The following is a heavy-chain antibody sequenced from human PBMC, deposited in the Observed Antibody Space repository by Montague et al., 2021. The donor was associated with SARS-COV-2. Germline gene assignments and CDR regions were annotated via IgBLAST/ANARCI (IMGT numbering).Heavy chain of an antibody. CDR3: ARLIGRGWTDAFDF. CDR1: GDSVNTNQ. D-gene: IGHD6-19*01. V-gene: IGHV4-59*02. CDR2: VFYTGST. Sequence: SETLSLTCVVSGDSVNTNQWTWVRQPPGKGLEWIGHVFYTGSTKYNPSLESRVTISIDTSKNQFALRLNSVSAADTAIYYCARLIGRGWTDAFDFWGQGTMVTVSS. J-gene: IGHJ3*01.